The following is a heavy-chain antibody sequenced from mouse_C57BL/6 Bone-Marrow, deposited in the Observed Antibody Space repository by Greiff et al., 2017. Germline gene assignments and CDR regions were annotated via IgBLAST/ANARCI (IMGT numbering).Heavy chain of an antibody. CDR3: ARRGDYGSSYGPYWYFDV. D-gene: IGHD1-1*01. CDR1: GFTFSDYY. J-gene: IGHJ1*03. Sequence: EVQLQESGGGLVQPGGSLKLSCAASGFTFSDYYMYWVRQTPEKRLEWVAYISNGGGSTYYPDTVKGRFTISRDNAKNTLYLQMSRLNSEDTAMYYCARRGDYGSSYGPYWYFDVWGTGTTVTVSS. CDR2: ISNGGGST. V-gene: IGHV5-12*01.